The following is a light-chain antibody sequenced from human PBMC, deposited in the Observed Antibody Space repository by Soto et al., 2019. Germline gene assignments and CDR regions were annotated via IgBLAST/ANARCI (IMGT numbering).Light chain of an antibody. Sequence: DIQMTQSPSSLSASVGDRVTITCRASQGISSYLNWYQQKPGKAPKLLIYAASSLQSGVPSRFSGSGSGTDFTLTISSLQPEDFATYYCQQSYSTLPMYTFGQGTKVDIK. CDR2: AAS. V-gene: IGKV1-39*01. J-gene: IGKJ2*01. CDR3: QQSYSTLPMYT. CDR1: QGISSY.